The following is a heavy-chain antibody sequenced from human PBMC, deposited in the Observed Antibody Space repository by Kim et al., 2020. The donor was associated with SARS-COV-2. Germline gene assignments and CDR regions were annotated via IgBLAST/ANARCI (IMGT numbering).Heavy chain of an antibody. D-gene: IGHD3-9*01. J-gene: IGHJ3*02. CDR2: ISYDGSNK. Sequence: GGSLRLSCAASGFTFSSYAMHWVRQAPGKGLEWVSVISYDGSNKYYADSVKGRFTISRDNSKNTLYLQMNSLRAEDTAVYYCARVLETGPLFGDAFDIWG. CDR1: GFTFSSYA. V-gene: IGHV3-30*04. CDR3: ARVLETGPLFGDAFDI.